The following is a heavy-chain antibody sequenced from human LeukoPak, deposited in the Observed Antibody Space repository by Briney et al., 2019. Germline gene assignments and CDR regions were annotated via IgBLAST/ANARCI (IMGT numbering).Heavy chain of an antibody. CDR2: IYHSGST. V-gene: IGHV4-39*01. CDR1: GGSIISTSFY. Sequence: SETLSLTCTVSGGSIISTSFYWGWIRQPPGKGLAWLGSIYHSGSTYDNPSLKSRVTISVDRSKNQFSLKLSSVTAADTAVYYCARLYYDSRGYYWFDRWGQGTLATVSS. J-gene: IGHJ5*02. CDR3: ARLYYDSRGYYWFDR. D-gene: IGHD3-22*01.